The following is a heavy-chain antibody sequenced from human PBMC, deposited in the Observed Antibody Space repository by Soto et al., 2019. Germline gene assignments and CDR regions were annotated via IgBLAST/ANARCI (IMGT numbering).Heavy chain of an antibody. Sequence: GGSLRLSCAASGFTVSSNYMSWVRQAPGKGLEWVSVIYSGGSTYYADSVKGRFTISRDNSKNTLYLQMNSLRAEDTAVYYCARDIGSVVREPFDYWGQGTLVTVSS. D-gene: IGHD3-10*01. CDR1: GFTVSSNY. CDR3: ARDIGSVVREPFDY. V-gene: IGHV3-66*01. CDR2: IYSGGST. J-gene: IGHJ4*02.